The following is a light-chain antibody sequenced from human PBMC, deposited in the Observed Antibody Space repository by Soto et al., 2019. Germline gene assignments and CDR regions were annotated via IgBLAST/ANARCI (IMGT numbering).Light chain of an antibody. Sequence: EIVMTQSPATLSVSPGERATLSCRASQSVSTNLAWYQQKPGQPPRVLIYGASTRATGIPARFSGSGSGTEFPLTISSLQSEDFAVYYCQHYNNLWGFGGGTTVQIK. J-gene: IGKJ4*01. CDR1: QSVSTN. CDR2: GAS. V-gene: IGKV3-15*01. CDR3: QHYNNLWG.